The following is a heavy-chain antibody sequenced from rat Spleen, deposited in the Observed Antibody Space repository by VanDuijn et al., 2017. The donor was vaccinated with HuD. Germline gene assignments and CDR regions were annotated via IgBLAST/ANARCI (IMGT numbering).Heavy chain of an antibody. V-gene: IGHV2-15*01. CDR1: GFSLTSYD. Sequence: QVQLKESGPGLVQPSQTLSLTCTVSGFSLTSYDVHWVRQPPGKGLEWIAAIWSGGSTYYNSALKSRLSISRDTSKSQVLLKMNSLQTEDTAMYFCIRESLPGYNSHWFVYWGQGTLVTVSS. J-gene: IGHJ3*01. CDR2: IWSGGST. D-gene: IGHD1-4*01. CDR3: IRESLPGYNSHWFVY.